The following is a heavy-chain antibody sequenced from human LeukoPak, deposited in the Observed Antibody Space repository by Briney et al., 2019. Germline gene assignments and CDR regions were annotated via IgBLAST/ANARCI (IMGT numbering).Heavy chain of an antibody. Sequence: PSETLSLTCTVSNFLISSGYYWGWIRQPAGKGLEWIGRIYTSGSTNYNPSLKSRVTISVDTSKNQFSLKLSSVTAADTAVYYCARGLGWYYYYYMDVWGKGTTVTVSS. V-gene: IGHV4-38-2*02. CDR3: ARGLGWYYYYYMDV. J-gene: IGHJ6*03. CDR2: IYTSGST. D-gene: IGHD4-23*01. CDR1: NFLISSGYY.